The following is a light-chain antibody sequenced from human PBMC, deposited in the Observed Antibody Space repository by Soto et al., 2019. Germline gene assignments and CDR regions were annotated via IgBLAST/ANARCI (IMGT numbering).Light chain of an antibody. Sequence: NFMLTQPHSVSGSPGKTVTISCTRSSGSIASNYVQWHQQRPGSAPITLIFRNDERPSGVPGRFSGSVDTASNSASLTISGLKTEDEADYYCQSYDRTSPVVFGGGTKVTVL. CDR3: QSYDRTSPVV. V-gene: IGLV6-57*04. CDR2: RND. CDR1: SGSIASNY. J-gene: IGLJ2*01.